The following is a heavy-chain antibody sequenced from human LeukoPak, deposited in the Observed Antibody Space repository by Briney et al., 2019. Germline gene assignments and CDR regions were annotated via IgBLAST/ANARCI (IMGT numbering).Heavy chain of an antibody. CDR1: GYTFTSYG. CDR2: ISAYNGNT. D-gene: IGHD3-10*01. J-gene: IGHJ5*02. V-gene: IGHV1-18*01. Sequence: ASVKVSCKASGYTFTSYGISWVRQAPGQGLEWMGWISAYNGNTNYAQKLQGRVTMTTDTSTSTAYMGLRSLRSDDTAVYYCARELGTYYYGSGRLNWFDPWGQGTLVTVSS. CDR3: ARELGTYYYGSGRLNWFDP.